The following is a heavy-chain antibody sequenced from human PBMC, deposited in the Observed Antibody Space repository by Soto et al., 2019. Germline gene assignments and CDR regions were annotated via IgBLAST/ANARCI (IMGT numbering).Heavy chain of an antibody. CDR2: ISAYNGNT. D-gene: IGHD3-22*01. CDR1: GYTFTSYG. J-gene: IGHJ3*02. V-gene: IGHV1-18*01. CDR3: ERDVPQDYYDSSGYYDFDI. Sequence: DSVQVSCKASGYTFTSYGISWVRQAPGQGLEWMGWISAYNGNTNYAQKLQGRVTMTTDTSTSTAYMELRSLRSDDTAVYYCERDVPQDYYDSSGYYDFDIWGQGTMVTVAS.